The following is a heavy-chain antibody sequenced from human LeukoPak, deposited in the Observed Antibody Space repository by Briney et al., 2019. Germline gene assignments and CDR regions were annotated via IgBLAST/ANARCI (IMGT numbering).Heavy chain of an antibody. Sequence: GGSLRLSCAASGFTFDDYAMHWVRQAPGKGLEWVSLISWDGGSTYYADSVKGRFTVSRDNSKNSLYLQMNSLRAEDTALYYCAKDGGGLQSSYYYYYYMDVWGKGTTVTVSS. V-gene: IGHV3-43D*03. CDR2: ISWDGGST. CDR1: GFTFDDYA. J-gene: IGHJ6*03. D-gene: IGHD5-24*01. CDR3: AKDGGGLQSSYYYYYYMDV.